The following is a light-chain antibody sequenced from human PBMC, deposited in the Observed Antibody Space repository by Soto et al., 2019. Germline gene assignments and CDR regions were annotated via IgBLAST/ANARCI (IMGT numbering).Light chain of an antibody. Sequence: DIQKTQSPSTLSASVGDRVTLTCRASQSISSWLAWYQQKPGKAPKLLIYDASSLESGVPSRFSGSGSGTEFTLTISSLQPDDFATYYCQQYNSYSRTFGQGTKVEIK. V-gene: IGKV1-5*01. CDR2: DAS. J-gene: IGKJ1*01. CDR3: QQYNSYSRT. CDR1: QSISSW.